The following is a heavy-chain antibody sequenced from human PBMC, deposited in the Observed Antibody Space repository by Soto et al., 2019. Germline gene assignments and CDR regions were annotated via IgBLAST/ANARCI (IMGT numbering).Heavy chain of an antibody. CDR2: IYYSGST. Sequence: SETLSLTCTVSGGSVSSGSYYWSWIRQPPGKGLEWIGYIYYSGSTNYNPSLKSRVTISVDTSKNQFSLKLSSVTAADTAVYYCARATLRYYYGMDVWGQGTTVTVSS. V-gene: IGHV4-61*01. CDR1: GGSVSSGSYY. D-gene: IGHD3-16*01. J-gene: IGHJ6*02. CDR3: ARATLRYYYGMDV.